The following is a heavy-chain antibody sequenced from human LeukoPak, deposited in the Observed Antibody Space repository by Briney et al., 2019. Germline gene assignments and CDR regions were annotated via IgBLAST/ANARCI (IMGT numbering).Heavy chain of an antibody. D-gene: IGHD2-15*01. Sequence: SETLSLTCTVSGYSISSGYYWGWIRQPPGKGLEWIGSIYHSGSTYYNPSLKSRVTMALDTSGNQVSLKLTSVTAADTAVYYCARAPSGCGGTCPSDHWGPGTLVTVSS. V-gene: IGHV4-38-2*02. CDR2: IYHSGST. J-gene: IGHJ4*02. CDR3: ARAPSGCGGTCPSDH. CDR1: GYSISSGYY.